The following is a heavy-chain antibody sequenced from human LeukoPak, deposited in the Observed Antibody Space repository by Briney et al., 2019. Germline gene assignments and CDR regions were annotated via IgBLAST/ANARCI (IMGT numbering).Heavy chain of an antibody. V-gene: IGHV3-43*01. D-gene: IGHD3-22*01. CDR3: ASGAYDSSGYDLGY. CDR2: ISWDGGST. CDR1: GFTFDDYS. J-gene: IGHJ4*02. Sequence: GGSLRLSCAASGFTFDDYSMHWVRQAPGKGLEWVSLISWDGGSTYYADSVKGRFTIFRDNAKNTLYLQMNSLRAEDTAVYYCASGAYDSSGYDLGYWGQGTLVTVSS.